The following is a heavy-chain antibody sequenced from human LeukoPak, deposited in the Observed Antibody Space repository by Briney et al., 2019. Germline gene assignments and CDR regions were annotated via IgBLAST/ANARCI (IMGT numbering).Heavy chain of an antibody. J-gene: IGHJ5*02. Sequence: PSETLSLTCTVSGGSISSGDYYWSWIRQPPGKGLEWIGYIYYSGSTYYNPSLKSRVTVTVDTSKNQFSLKLSSVTAADTAVYYCARGGSGSYYNVVWFDPWGQGTLVTVSS. CDR3: ARGGSGSYYNVVWFDP. CDR1: GGSISSGDYY. CDR2: IYYSGST. D-gene: IGHD3-10*01. V-gene: IGHV4-30-4*01.